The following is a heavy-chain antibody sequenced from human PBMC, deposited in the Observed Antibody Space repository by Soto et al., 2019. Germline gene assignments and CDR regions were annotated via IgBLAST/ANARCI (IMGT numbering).Heavy chain of an antibody. CDR1: GDSITSSY. CDR2: IYYSGST. D-gene: IGHD2-2*01. V-gene: IGHV4-59*12. CDR3: ARVPDY. Sequence: SETLSLTCFVSGDSITSSYWSWVRQPPGKGLEWIGYIYYSGSTYYNPSLKSRVTISIDRSKNQFSLKLSSVTAADTAVYYCARVPDYWGQGILVTVSS. J-gene: IGHJ4*02.